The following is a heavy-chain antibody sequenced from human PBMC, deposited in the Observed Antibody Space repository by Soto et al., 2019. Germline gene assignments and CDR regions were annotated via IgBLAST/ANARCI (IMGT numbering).Heavy chain of an antibody. CDR3: AKALGELSPESYDY. V-gene: IGHV3-30*02. J-gene: IGHJ4*02. Sequence: GGSLRLSCAASGFTFRNHGMHWVRQAPGKGLEWVAFISYDGSNKYYGDSVKGRFTISRDNSKNTLYLQMNSLRVEDTAVYYCAKALGELSPESYDYWGQGTLVTVSS. CDR1: GFTFRNHG. CDR2: ISYDGSNK. D-gene: IGHD3-16*02.